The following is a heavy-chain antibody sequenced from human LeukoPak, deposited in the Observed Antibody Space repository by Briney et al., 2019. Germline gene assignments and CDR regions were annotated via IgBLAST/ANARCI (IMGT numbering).Heavy chain of an antibody. Sequence: GASVKVSCKASGYTFTSYGISWVRQAPGQGLEWMGWVSAYNGNTNYAQKLQGRVTMTTDTSTSTAYMELRSLRSDDTAVYYCARVQLSSGYYYGEKAFDYWGQGTLVTVSS. CDR2: VSAYNGNT. V-gene: IGHV1-18*01. CDR1: GYTFTSYG. CDR3: ARVQLSSGYYYGEKAFDY. J-gene: IGHJ4*02. D-gene: IGHD3-22*01.